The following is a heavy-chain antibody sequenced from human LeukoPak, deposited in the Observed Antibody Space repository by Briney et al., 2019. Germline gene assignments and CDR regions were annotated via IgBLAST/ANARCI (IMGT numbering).Heavy chain of an antibody. Sequence: ASVKVSCKASGYTFTSYGISWVRQAPGQGLEWMGWISANNGNTIYAQKLQGRVTMTTDTSTSTAYMELRCLRSDDTAVYYCARDLLAMIPSFSAEYWGQGTLVTVSS. CDR3: ARDLLAMIPSFSAEY. V-gene: IGHV1-18*01. CDR2: ISANNGNT. CDR1: GYTFTSYG. D-gene: IGHD5-12*01. J-gene: IGHJ4*02.